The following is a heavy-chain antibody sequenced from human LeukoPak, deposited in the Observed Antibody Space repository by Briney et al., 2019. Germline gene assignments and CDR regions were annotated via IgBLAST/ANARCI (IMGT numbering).Heavy chain of an antibody. V-gene: IGHV4-38-2*02. Sequence: SETLSLTCTVSGYSISSGYYWGWIRQPPGKGLEWIGSIYHSGSTYYNPSLKSRVTISVDTSKNQFSLKLSSVTAADTAVYYCARDRRWELTPLFFDYWGQGTLVTVSS. J-gene: IGHJ4*02. CDR2: IYHSGST. D-gene: IGHD4-23*01. CDR1: GYSISSGYY. CDR3: ARDRRWELTPLFFDY.